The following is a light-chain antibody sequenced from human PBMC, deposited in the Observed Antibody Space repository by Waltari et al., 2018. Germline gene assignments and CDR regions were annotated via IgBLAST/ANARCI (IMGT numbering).Light chain of an antibody. J-gene: IGKJ3*01. CDR2: KAS. CDR1: QNIDTW. Sequence: DIHLTQSPSTLSASVGDSVTITCRARQNIDTWLAWYQKKPGKAPKLLIYKASYLQSGVPSRFSGRGAGTEFTLTIDRLQPDDFATYHCQQYNSYSCGFGPGTTVDLK. CDR3: QQYNSYSCG. V-gene: IGKV1-5*03.